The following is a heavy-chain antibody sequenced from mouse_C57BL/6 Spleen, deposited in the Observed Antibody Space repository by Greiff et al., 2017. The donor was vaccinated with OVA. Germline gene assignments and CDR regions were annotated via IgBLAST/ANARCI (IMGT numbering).Heavy chain of an antibody. D-gene: IGHD1-1*01. CDR3: ARPYYYGSPYFDV. Sequence: QVQLQQPGAELVMPGASVKLSCKASGYTFTSYWMHWVKQRPGQGLEWIGEIDPSDSYTNYNQKFKGKSTLTVDKSSSTAYMQLSGLTSEDSAVYYCARPYYYGSPYFDVWGTGTTVTVSS. J-gene: IGHJ1*03. CDR2: IDPSDSYT. CDR1: GYTFTSYW. V-gene: IGHV1-69*01.